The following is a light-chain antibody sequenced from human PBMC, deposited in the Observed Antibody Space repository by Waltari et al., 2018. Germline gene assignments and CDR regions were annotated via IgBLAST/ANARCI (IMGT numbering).Light chain of an antibody. CDR1: QSVLYSSNNKNY. V-gene: IGKV4-1*01. J-gene: IGKJ4*01. CDR2: WAS. CDR3: QQYYSTHT. Sequence: DIVMTQSPDSLAVSLRERATVNYKSSQSVLYSSNNKNYLAWYQQKPGQPHKLLIYWASTRESGVPHRFSGSGSGTYFTLTISSLQAEDVAVYYCQQYYSTHTFGGGTKVEIK.